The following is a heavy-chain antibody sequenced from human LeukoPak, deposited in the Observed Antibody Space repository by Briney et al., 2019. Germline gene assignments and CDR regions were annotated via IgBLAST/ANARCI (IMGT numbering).Heavy chain of an antibody. CDR2: IYYSGST. V-gene: IGHV4-34*01. CDR1: GGSFSGYY. CDR3: ARHDSDSGSYYRSSDY. J-gene: IGHJ4*02. D-gene: IGHD3-10*01. Sequence: SETLSLTCAVYGGSFSGYYWSWIRQPPGKGLEWIGSIYYSGSTYYNPSLKSRVTISVDTSKNQFSLKLSSVTAADTAVYYCARHDSDSGSYYRSSDYWGQGTLVTVSS.